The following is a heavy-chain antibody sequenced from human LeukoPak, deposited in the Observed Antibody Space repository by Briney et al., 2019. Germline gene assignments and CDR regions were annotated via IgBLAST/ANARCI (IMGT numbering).Heavy chain of an antibody. V-gene: IGHV4-39*01. CDR2: IYYSGST. J-gene: IGHJ4*02. CDR1: GASMRGSTYY. Sequence: SETLSLTCTVSGASMRGSTYYWAWIRQTPGKALEWIGSIYYSGSTHYTPSLKSRVTMSVDTSKNQFSLRVSSVTAADTAVYYCARNSSYYNTGGFDYWGQGILVTVSS. D-gene: IGHD3-10*01. CDR3: ARNSSYYNTGGFDY.